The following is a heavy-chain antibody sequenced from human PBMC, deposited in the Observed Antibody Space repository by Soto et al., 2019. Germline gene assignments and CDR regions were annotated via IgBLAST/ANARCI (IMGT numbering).Heavy chain of an antibody. D-gene: IGHD6-19*01. V-gene: IGHV3-30*09. CDR2: ISYDGSNK. J-gene: IGHJ4*02. Sequence: QVQLVESGGGVVQPGRSLRLSCAASGFTFSSFSLHWVRQAPGKGLEWLALISYDGSNKYNADSVKGRFAISRDNSKNTLELQLTSLRPEDTAVYYCARTTTVAGTPAFDYWGQGTLVTVSS. CDR1: GFTFSSFS. CDR3: ARTTTVAGTPAFDY.